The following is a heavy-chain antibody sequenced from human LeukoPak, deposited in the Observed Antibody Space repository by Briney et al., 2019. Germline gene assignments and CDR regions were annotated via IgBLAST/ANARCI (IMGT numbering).Heavy chain of an antibody. V-gene: IGHV4-39*01. CDR3: ARRRRIAAAGTDAFDI. CDR2: IYYSGST. D-gene: IGHD6-13*01. J-gene: IGHJ3*02. CDR1: GGSISSSTYY. Sequence: SETLSLTCTVSGGSISSSTYYWGWIRQPPGKGLEWIGTIYYSGSTYYNPSLQSRVTISVDTSKDQFSLKLNSVTAADTAVYYCARRRRIAAAGTDAFDIWGQGTMVTVSS.